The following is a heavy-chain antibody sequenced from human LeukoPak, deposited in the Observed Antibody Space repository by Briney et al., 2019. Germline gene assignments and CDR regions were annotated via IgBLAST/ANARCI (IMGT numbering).Heavy chain of an antibody. Sequence: SSETLSLTCTVSGGSITSNSYSWGWIPQPPGKGLQWIVTLSHAGTNYYHPSLKIRVTIPVDRSKNQFSLKLTSVTASDTAVYYCARLRWGVQLWGDWGQGTLVTVSS. CDR3: ARLRWGVQLWGD. V-gene: IGHV4-39*01. CDR1: GGSITSNSYS. CDR2: LSHAGTN. J-gene: IGHJ4*02. D-gene: IGHD5-18*01.